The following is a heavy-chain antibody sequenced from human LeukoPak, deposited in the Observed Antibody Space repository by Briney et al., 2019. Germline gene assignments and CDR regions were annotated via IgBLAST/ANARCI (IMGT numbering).Heavy chain of an antibody. V-gene: IGHV3-30*02. Sequence: PGGSLRLSCAASGFTFSNFGMHWVRQAPGKGLEWVAFIRSEGTNKYYLDSVEGRFTVSRDNSKNTLFLQMNGLRPEDTAIYYCAKDPSNASRTLDIWGQGTLVVVSA. D-gene: IGHD3-16*01. CDR1: GFTFSNFG. CDR3: AKDPSNASRTLDI. CDR2: IRSEGTNK. J-gene: IGHJ3*02.